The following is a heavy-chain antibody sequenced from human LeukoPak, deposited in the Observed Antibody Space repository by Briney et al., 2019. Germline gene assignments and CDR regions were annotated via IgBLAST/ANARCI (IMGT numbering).Heavy chain of an antibody. V-gene: IGHV1-8*01. CDR2: MNPNSGNT. CDR1: GYTFTSYD. Sequence: ASVKVSCKASGYTFTSYDINWVRQATGQGLEWMGWMNPNSGNTGYAQKFQGRVTMTRNTSISTAYMELSRLRSDDTAVYYCVLEWLLRLDYWGQGTLVTVSS. J-gene: IGHJ4*02. D-gene: IGHD3-3*01. CDR3: VLEWLLRLDY.